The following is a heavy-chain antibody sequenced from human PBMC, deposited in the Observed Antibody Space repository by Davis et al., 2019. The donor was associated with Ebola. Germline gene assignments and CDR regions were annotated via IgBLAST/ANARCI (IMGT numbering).Heavy chain of an antibody. J-gene: IGHJ4*02. CDR2: VYYSGST. CDR3: ARPDGAGSDY. Sequence: MPSETLSLTCTVSGGSIRSSSYYWVWIRQTPGKGLEWIGSVYYSGSTYYSPSLKSRVSISVDTSKNQFSLKLSSVTAADTAVYYCARPDGAGSDYWGQGTLVTVSS. V-gene: IGHV4-39*01. D-gene: IGHD3-10*01. CDR1: GGSIRSSSYY.